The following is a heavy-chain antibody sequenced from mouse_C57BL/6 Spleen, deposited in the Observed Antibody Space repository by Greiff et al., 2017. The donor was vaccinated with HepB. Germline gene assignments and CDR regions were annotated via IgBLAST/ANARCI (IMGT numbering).Heavy chain of an antibody. CDR1: GYTFTSYW. CDR2: IDPNSGGT. Sequence: QQSCKASGYTFTSYWMHWVKQRPGRGLEWIGRIDPNSGGTKYNEKFKSKATLTVDKPSSTAYMQLSSLTSEDSAVYYCARYYSNYLYYFDYWGQGTTLTVSS. D-gene: IGHD2-5*01. J-gene: IGHJ2*01. V-gene: IGHV1-72*01. CDR3: ARYYSNYLYYFDY.